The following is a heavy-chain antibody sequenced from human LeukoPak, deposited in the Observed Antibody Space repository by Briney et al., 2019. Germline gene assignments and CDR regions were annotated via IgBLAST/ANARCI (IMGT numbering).Heavy chain of an antibody. CDR1: GFTFRTYA. D-gene: IGHD4-17*01. J-gene: IGHJ3*02. V-gene: IGHV3-23*01. CDR2: ISGSGGST. Sequence: GGSLRLSCAASGFTFRTYAMSWVRQAPGKGLEWVSAISGSGGSTYYADSVKGRFTISRDKSKNTLYLQMNSLRAEDTAIYYCAKVSTYGDDYHDAFDIWGQGTMVTVSS. CDR3: AKVSTYGDDYHDAFDI.